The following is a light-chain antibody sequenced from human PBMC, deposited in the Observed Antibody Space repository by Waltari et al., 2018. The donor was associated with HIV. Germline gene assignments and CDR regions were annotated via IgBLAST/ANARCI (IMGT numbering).Light chain of an antibody. J-gene: IGLJ3*02. Sequence: QSALTQPPSASGSPGQSVTISCTGTSSDVGGSKYVSRYQQHPGKAPKLMIYEVNKRPSGVPDRFSGSKSANTASLTVSGLQADDEADYYCNSYAGSNNWVFGGGTKLTVL. CDR3: NSYAGSNNWV. CDR2: EVN. V-gene: IGLV2-8*01. CDR1: SSDVGGSKY.